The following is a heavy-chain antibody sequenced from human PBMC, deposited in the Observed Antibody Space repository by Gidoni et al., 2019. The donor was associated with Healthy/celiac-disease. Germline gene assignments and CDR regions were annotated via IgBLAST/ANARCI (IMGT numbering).Heavy chain of an antibody. Sequence: QLQLQESGPGLVKPSETLSLTCTVSGGSISSSSYYWGWIRQPPGKGLEWIGRIYYSGSTYYNPSLKSRVTISVDTSKNQFSLKLSSVTAADTAVYYCARHSSGWLVDYWGQGTLVTVSS. D-gene: IGHD6-19*01. CDR3: ARHSSGWLVDY. J-gene: IGHJ4*02. CDR2: IYYSGST. V-gene: IGHV4-39*01. CDR1: GGSISSSSYY.